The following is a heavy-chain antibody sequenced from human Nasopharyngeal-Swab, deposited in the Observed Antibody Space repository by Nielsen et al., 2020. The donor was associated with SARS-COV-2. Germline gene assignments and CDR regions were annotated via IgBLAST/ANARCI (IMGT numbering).Heavy chain of an antibody. CDR3: AKTYDFWSGPYYFDY. V-gene: IGHV3-30*18. J-gene: IGHJ4*02. CDR2: ISYDGSNK. Sequence: GGSLRLSCAASGFTFSSYGMHWVRQAPGKGLEWVAVISYDGSNKYYADSVKGRFTISRDNSKNTLYLQMNSLRAEDTAVYYCAKTYDFWSGPYYFDYWGQGTLVTVSS. D-gene: IGHD3-3*01. CDR1: GFTFSSYG.